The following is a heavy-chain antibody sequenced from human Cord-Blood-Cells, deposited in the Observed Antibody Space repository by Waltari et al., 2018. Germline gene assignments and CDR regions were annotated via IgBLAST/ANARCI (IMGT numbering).Heavy chain of an antibody. V-gene: IGHV1-2*06. CDR2: INPNSGGT. CDR3: AGCSSTSCYVAFDI. J-gene: IGHJ3*02. Sequence: QVQLVQSGAEVKKPGASVKVSCKASGYPFTGYYIHWVRQHPGQGLEWMGRINPNSGGTNYAQKFQGRVTMTRDTSISTAYMVLSRLRSDDTAVYYCAGCSSTSCYVAFDIWGQGTMVTVSS. D-gene: IGHD2-2*01. CDR1: GYPFTGYY.